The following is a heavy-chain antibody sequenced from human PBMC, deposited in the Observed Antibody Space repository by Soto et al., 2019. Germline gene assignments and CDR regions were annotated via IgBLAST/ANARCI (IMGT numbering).Heavy chain of an antibody. Sequence: PSETLSLTCTVSGGSIKDDTYYWGWIRQPPGKGLEWIGSVYYSGTSSYNPSLESRVTMSVDTSKKQLSLRLRSVTAADTAVYYCAILHCLSPGRVLLDPCGQGSLVPVSS. D-gene: IGHD2-15*01. CDR1: GGSIKDDTYY. CDR2: VYYSGTS. CDR3: AILHCLSPGRVLLDP. V-gene: IGHV4-39*01. J-gene: IGHJ5*02.